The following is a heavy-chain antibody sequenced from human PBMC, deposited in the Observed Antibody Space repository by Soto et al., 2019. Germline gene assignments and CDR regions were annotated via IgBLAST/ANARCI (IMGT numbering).Heavy chain of an antibody. V-gene: IGHV1-18*01. CDR1: GYTFTSYG. J-gene: IGHJ6*02. Sequence: ASVKVSCKASGYTFTSYGIYWVQQAPGQGLEWMGWISGYNGNTKSEQKLQGRVTMTTDTSTSTAYMELRSLRSDDTAVYYCARGPYSSGWYSNYNYYGMDVWGQGTTVTVS. CDR2: ISGYNGNT. D-gene: IGHD6-19*01. CDR3: ARGPYSSGWYSNYNYYGMDV.